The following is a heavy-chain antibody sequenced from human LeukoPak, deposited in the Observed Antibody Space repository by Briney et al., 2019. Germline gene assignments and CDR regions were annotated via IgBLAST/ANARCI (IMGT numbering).Heavy chain of an antibody. J-gene: IGHJ6*03. D-gene: IGHD3-10*01. CDR2: IYTSGST. Sequence: PSETLSLTCTVSGGSISSYYWSWIRQPPGKGLEWIGYIYTSGSTNYNPSLKSRVTISVDTSKNQFSLKLSSVTAADTAVYYCARLTGGYHMDVWGKGTTATISS. CDR3: ARLTGGYHMDV. V-gene: IGHV4-4*09. CDR1: GGSISSYY.